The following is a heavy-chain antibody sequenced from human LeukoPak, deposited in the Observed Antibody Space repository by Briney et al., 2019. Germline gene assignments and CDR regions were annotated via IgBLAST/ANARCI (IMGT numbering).Heavy chain of an antibody. CDR2: INPSGGST. CDR3: ARDGLSNSYYYYYMDV. J-gene: IGHJ6*03. D-gene: IGHD4-11*01. CDR1: GYTFTSYY. V-gene: IGHV1-46*01. Sequence: ASVKVSCKASGYTFTSYYMHWVRQAPGQGLEWMGTINPSGGSTSYAQKFQGRVTMTRDMSTSTVYMELSSLRSEDTAVYYCARDGLSNSYYYYYMDVWGKGTTVTVSS.